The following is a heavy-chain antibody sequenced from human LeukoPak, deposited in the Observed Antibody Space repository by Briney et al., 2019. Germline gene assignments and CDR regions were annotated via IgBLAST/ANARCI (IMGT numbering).Heavy chain of an antibody. V-gene: IGHV3-23*01. J-gene: IGHJ4*02. Sequence: GGSLRLSCAASGFTFDTHAMTWVRQAPGRGLEYVSLISGSGDITYYAHSLKDRFTISRDNSKTTLYLQMNGLRAEDTAMYYCAARPGDLAVPFDYWGQGTLVIVSS. CDR1: GFTFDTHA. D-gene: IGHD3-10*01. CDR3: AARPGDLAVPFDY. CDR2: ISGSGDIT.